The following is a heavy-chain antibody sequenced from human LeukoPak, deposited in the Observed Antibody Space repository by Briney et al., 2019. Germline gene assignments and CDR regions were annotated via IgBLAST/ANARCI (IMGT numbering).Heavy chain of an antibody. J-gene: IGHJ3*02. CDR2: IYPGDSDT. V-gene: IGHV5-51*01. CDR3: ARHRGVGGNTGPAFDI. CDR1: GFSFTSYW. Sequence: GESLKISCKGSGFSFTSYWIGWVRQMPGKGLEWMGIIYPGDSDTRYSPSFQGQVTISVDKSIRTAYLQWSSLKASDTAMHYCARHRGVGGNTGPAFDIWGQGTMVTVSS. D-gene: IGHD3-10*01.